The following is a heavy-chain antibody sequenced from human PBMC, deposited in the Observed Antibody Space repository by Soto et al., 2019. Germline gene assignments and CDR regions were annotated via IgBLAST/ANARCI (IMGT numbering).Heavy chain of an antibody. D-gene: IGHD3-10*01. Sequence: QVPLQESGPGLVKPSETLSLSCTVSGGSISSYYWSWIRQTPGKGLEWIGYVHDSWGPNYNPSLKGRVAISLDTSKSQFSLKLTSVTATDTAVYYCARQGFGALHGRVDVWGQGTTVTVSS. CDR3: ARQGFGALHGRVDV. V-gene: IGHV4-59*08. CDR1: GGSISSYY. CDR2: VHDSWGP. J-gene: IGHJ6*02.